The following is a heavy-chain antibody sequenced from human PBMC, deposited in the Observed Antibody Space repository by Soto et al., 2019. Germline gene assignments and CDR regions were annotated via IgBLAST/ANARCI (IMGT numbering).Heavy chain of an antibody. CDR2: IKQDGSEK. CDR3: ARKYCSGGSCYRPPYFDY. V-gene: IGHV3-7*01. CDR1: GFTFSSYW. Sequence: GGSLRLSCAASGFTFSSYWMSWVRQAPGKGLEWVANIKQDGSEKYYVDSVKGRFTISRDNAKNSLYLQMNSLRAEDTAVYYCARKYCSGGSCYRPPYFDYWGQGTLVTVSS. J-gene: IGHJ4*02. D-gene: IGHD2-15*01.